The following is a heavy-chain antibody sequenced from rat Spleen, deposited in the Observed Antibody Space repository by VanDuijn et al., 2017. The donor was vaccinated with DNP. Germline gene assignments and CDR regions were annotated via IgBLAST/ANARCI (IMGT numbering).Heavy chain of an antibody. CDR2: ISYHGGST. CDR1: GFTFSDYN. Sequence: EVQLVESGGGLGQPGRSLKLSCAASGFTFSDYNMVWVRQAPTEGLECVAYISYHGGSTYYGDSVKGRFTISRDYAKSTLYLQMDSLRSEETATYYCARFMYTTDHYYVEYYVMDAWGQGTSVTVSS. CDR3: ARFMYTTDHYYVEYYVMDA. J-gene: IGHJ4*01. D-gene: IGHD1-6*01. V-gene: IGHV5-7*01.